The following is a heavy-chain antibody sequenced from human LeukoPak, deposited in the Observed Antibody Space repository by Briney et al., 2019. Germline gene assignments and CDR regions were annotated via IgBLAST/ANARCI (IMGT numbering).Heavy chain of an antibody. Sequence: PSETLSLTCGVSGASISNDNWWSWVRQPPGKGLEWIGSIYYSGSTYYNPSLKSRVTISVDTSKNQFSLKLTSVTAADTAMYYCARWFRGYRDAFDIWGQGTLVTVSS. D-gene: IGHD5-18*01. CDR2: IYYSGST. CDR3: ARWFRGYRDAFDI. J-gene: IGHJ3*02. V-gene: IGHV4-39*01. CDR1: GASISNDNW.